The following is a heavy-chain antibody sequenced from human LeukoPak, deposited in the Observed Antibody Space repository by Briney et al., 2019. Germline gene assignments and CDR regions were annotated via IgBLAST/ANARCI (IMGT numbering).Heavy chain of an antibody. CDR3: ARDWSDCSSTSCYTVNWFDP. J-gene: IGHJ5*02. CDR2: IYTSGST. D-gene: IGHD2-2*02. V-gene: IGHV4-4*07. CDR1: GGSISGYY. Sequence: SETLSLTCTVSGGSISGYYWSWIRQPAGKGLEWIGRIYTSGSTNYNPSLKSRVTMSVDTSKNQFSLKLSSVTAADSAVYYCARDWSDCSSTSCYTVNWFDPWGQGTLITVSS.